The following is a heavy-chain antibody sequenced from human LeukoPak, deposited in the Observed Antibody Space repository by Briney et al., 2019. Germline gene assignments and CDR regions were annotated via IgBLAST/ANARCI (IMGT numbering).Heavy chain of an antibody. V-gene: IGHV3-13*04. Sequence: GGSLRLSCAASGFTFSSYDMHWVRQTTGKGLEWVSAIDTAGGTYYPDSVKGRFTISRENAKNTFYLQMNSLRAGDTAVYYCAREGFCGGDCPGYFDLWGRGTLVTVSS. J-gene: IGHJ2*01. CDR3: AREGFCGGDCPGYFDL. D-gene: IGHD2-21*02. CDR2: IDTAGGT. CDR1: GFTFSSYD.